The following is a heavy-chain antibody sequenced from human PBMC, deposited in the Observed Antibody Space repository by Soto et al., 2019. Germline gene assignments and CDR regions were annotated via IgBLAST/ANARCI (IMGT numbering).Heavy chain of an antibody. J-gene: IGHJ4*02. CDR2: IYYSGST. V-gene: IGHV4-39*01. CDR1: GGSISSSSYY. Sequence: SETLSLTCTVSGGSISSSSYYWGWIRQPPGKGLEWIGSIYYSGSTYYNPSLKSRVTISVDTSKNQFSLKLSSVTAADTAVYYCARQLVGATRYDYWGQGTLVTVSS. CDR3: ARQLVGATRYDY. D-gene: IGHD1-26*01.